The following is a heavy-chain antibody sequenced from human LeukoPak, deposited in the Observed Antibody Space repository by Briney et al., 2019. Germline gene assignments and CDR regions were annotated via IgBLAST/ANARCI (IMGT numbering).Heavy chain of an antibody. V-gene: IGHV4-59*01. CDR2: IYYSGST. Sequence: SETLSLACTVSGGSISSYYWSWIRQPPGKGLEWIGYIYYSGSTNYNPSLKSRVTISVDTSKNQFSLKLSSVTAADTAVYYCARANRYSYGLNWFDPWGQGTLVTVSS. CDR1: GGSISSYY. J-gene: IGHJ5*02. D-gene: IGHD5-18*01. CDR3: ARANRYSYGLNWFDP.